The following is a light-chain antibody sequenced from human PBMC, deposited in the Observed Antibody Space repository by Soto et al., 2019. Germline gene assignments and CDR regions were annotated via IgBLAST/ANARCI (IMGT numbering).Light chain of an antibody. Sequence: QSVLTQPPSASGTPGQRVTISCSGSSSNIGNNYVYWYQQLPGAAPKLLIYRSXQRXXGVPDRFSGSKSGSSASLAINGLXXXXXXXXXCATWDNSLSGRLFGGGTKLTVL. CDR2: RSX. V-gene: IGLV1-47*01. CDR3: ATWDNSLSGRL. CDR1: SSNIGNNY. J-gene: IGLJ3*02.